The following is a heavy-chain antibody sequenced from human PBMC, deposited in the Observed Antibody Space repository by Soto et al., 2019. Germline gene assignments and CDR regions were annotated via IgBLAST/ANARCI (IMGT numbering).Heavy chain of an antibody. V-gene: IGHV3-7*03. J-gene: IGHJ6*02. D-gene: IGHD2-8*02. Sequence: GGSVTLSCAASGFAISDSEISWVRQAPGEWLEWVANIVQDGYEKHYLDSVRGRFTMSRDNARNSLYLYVNSLRADDSAVYYCTRGTDLRFCTGYSCPGIDVWGPGTTVTVSS. CDR3: TRGTDLRFCTGYSCPGIDV. CDR2: IVQDGYEK. CDR1: GFAISDSE.